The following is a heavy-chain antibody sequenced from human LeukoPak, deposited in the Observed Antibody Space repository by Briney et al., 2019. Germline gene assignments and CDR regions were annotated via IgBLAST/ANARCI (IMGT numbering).Heavy chain of an antibody. J-gene: IGHJ3*02. D-gene: IGHD3-16*01. CDR3: AKEEEKMITFGGTGAFDI. Sequence: GGSLRLSCAASGFTFSSYGMHWVRQAPGKGLEWVAFIRYDGSNKYYADSVKGRFTISRDNSKNTLYLQMNSLRAEDTAVYYCAKEEEKMITFGGTGAFDIWGQGTMVTVSS. V-gene: IGHV3-30*02. CDR2: IRYDGSNK. CDR1: GFTFSSYG.